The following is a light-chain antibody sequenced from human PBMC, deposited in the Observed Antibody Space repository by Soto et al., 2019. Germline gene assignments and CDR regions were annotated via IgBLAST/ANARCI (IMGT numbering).Light chain of an antibody. V-gene: IGLV1-51*01. Sequence: QSALTQPPSVSAAPGQKVTISCSGSSSNIGDDYVSWYKQLPGTAPKLLIYDNYKRPSGIPDRFSGSKSGTSATLGITGLQTGDEADYYCGTWDSSLSGSVFGGGTKVTVL. CDR2: DNY. CDR1: SSNIGDDY. J-gene: IGLJ3*02. CDR3: GTWDSSLSGSV.